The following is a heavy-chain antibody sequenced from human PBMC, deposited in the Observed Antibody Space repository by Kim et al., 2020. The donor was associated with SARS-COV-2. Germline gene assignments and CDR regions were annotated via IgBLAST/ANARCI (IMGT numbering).Heavy chain of an antibody. Sequence: SLTSRVTISVDTSKNQFSLKLTSLTAADTAVYYCARGPHGSGSYGNWFDPWGQGNMVTVSS. D-gene: IGHD3-10*01. CDR3: ARGPHGSGSYGNWFDP. J-gene: IGHJ5*02. V-gene: IGHV4-34*01.